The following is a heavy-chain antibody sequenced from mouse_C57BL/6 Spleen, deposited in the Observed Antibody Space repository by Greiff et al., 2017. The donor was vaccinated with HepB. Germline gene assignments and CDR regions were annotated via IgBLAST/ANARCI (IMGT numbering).Heavy chain of an antibody. J-gene: IGHJ1*03. CDR1: GFTFSSYA. Sequence: EVQLVESGGGLVKPGGSLKLSCAASGFTFSSYAMSWVRQTPEKRLEWVATISDGGSYTYYPDNVKGRFTISRDNAKNNLYLQMSHRKSEDTAMYYCASAVTTGDFDVWEQGPRSPSPQ. CDR3: ASAVTTGDFDV. CDR2: ISDGGSYT. V-gene: IGHV5-4*01. D-gene: IGHD1-1*01.